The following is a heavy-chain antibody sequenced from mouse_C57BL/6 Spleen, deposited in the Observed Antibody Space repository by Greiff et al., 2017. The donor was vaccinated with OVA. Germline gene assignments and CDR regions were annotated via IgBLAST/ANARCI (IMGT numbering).Heavy chain of an antibody. CDR3: ARRVLRGYYFDY. J-gene: IGHJ2*01. V-gene: IGHV5-17*01. CDR1: GFTFSDYG. D-gene: IGHD1-1*01. CDR2: ISSGSSTI. Sequence: EVMLVESGGGLVKPGGSLKLSCAASGFTFSDYGMHWVRQAPEKGLEWVAYISSGSSTIYYADTVKGRFTISRDNAKNTLFLQMTSLRSEDAAMYYCARRVLRGYYFDYWGQGTTLTVSS.